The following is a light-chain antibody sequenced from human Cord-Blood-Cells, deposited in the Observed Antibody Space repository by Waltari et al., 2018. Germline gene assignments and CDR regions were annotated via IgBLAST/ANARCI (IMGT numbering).Light chain of an antibody. CDR1: SRDVGGYTS. CDR2: DVS. J-gene: IGLJ1*01. Sequence: QSALTQPASVSGSPGQSITISCTRTSRDVGGYTSSSWYQQHPGKAPKLMIYDVSNRPSGVSNRFSGSKSGNTASLTISGLQAEDEADYYCSSYTSSSTLVFGTGTKVTVL. CDR3: SSYTSSSTLV. V-gene: IGLV2-14*03.